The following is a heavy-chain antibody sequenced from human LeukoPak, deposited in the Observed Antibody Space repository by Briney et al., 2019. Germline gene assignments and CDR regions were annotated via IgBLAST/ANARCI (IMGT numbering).Heavy chain of an antibody. V-gene: IGHV1-2*02. J-gene: IGHJ6*02. CDR1: GYTFTGYY. CDR2: INPNSGGT. D-gene: IGHD2-2*01. Sequence: ASVKVSCKASGYTFTGYYMHWVRQAPGQGLEWMGWINPNSGGTNYAQKFQGRVTMTRNTSISTAYMELSSLRSEDTAVYYCARGRACSSTSCYWGLDYYYYGMDVWGQGTTVTVSS. CDR3: ARGRACSSTSCYWGLDYYYYGMDV.